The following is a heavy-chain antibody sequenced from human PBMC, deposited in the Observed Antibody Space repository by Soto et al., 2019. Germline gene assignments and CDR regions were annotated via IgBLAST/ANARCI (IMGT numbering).Heavy chain of an antibody. D-gene: IGHD3-3*01. J-gene: IGHJ3*02. CDR2: INPATGAA. CDR3: ARGGGVGVAGSAAFDM. CDR1: GYPVTAYY. Sequence: QLHLVQSGAVVKKPGASVTVSCSASGYPVTAYYMHWVRQAPGRGLEWMGGINPATGAAKYTQTLQGRVTMTRDTSTSTVFRERGGLTSEDTAVFYWARGGGVGVAGSAAFDMWGQGTLVTVSS. V-gene: IGHV1-2*02.